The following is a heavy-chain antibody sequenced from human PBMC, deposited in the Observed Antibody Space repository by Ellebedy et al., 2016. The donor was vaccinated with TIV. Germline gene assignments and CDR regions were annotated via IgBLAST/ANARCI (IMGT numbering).Heavy chain of an antibody. CDR3: ATDGSYGDYRSPTHAFVM. CDR1: RFTFSVYW. CDR2: INQDGRQK. D-gene: IGHD4-17*01. V-gene: IGHV3-7*01. Sequence: GGSLRLSCTASRFTFSVYWMSWVLQAPGKGLEWVANINQDGRQKYYVDSVKGRFTISRDNVKNSLYLQMSSLRAEDTAVYYCATDGSYGDYRSPTHAFVMWGQGTMVAVSS. J-gene: IGHJ3*02.